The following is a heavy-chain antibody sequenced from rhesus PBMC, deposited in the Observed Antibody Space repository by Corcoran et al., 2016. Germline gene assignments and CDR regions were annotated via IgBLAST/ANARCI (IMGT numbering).Heavy chain of an antibody. CDR2: NSGTGGDT. V-gene: IGHV4-99*01. CDR1: GYFVASGYY. D-gene: IGHD2-15*01. J-gene: IGHJ4*01. CDR3: ARQVDSSVDY. Sequence: QVQLQESGPGLVKPSETLSLTCAVSGYFVASGYYWGWCRQYPGKGREDVVSNSGTGGDTYYTLSLRSRVTISKDTSKNPFSLKVISVTAAVTAVYYCARQVDSSVDYWGQGVLVTVSS.